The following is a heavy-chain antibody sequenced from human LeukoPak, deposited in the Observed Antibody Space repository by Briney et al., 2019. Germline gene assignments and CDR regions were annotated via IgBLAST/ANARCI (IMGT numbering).Heavy chain of an antibody. Sequence: GGSLRLSCAASGFTFSIYVMNWLRQAPGEGLEWVSSISGSDDRTFYADSVKGRFTISRDNSENTLYLQMNSLRADDTAVYYCARGCYYERSGYCPFDYWGPGTLVTVSS. J-gene: IGHJ4*02. CDR1: GFTFSIYV. CDR3: ARGCYYERSGYCPFDY. CDR2: ISGSDDRT. D-gene: IGHD3-22*01. V-gene: IGHV3-23*01.